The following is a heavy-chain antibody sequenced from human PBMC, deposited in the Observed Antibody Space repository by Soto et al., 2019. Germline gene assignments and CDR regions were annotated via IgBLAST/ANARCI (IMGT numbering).Heavy chain of an antibody. CDR3: ARIQAWQGPRYGMDV. J-gene: IGHJ6*02. CDR1: GYSFTSYW. Sequence: GESLKISCKGSGYSFTSYWIGWVRQMPGKGLEWMGIIYPGDSDTRYSPSLQGQVTISADKSISTAYLQWSSLKASDTAMYYCARIQAWQGPRYGMDVWGQGTTVTVSS. D-gene: IGHD5-12*01. CDR2: IYPGDSDT. V-gene: IGHV5-51*01.